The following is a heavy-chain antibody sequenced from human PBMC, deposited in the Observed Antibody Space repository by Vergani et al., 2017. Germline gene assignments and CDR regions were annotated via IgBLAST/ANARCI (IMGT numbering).Heavy chain of an antibody. CDR1: GGSISSYY. D-gene: IGHD6-19*01. J-gene: IGHJ3*02. Sequence: QVQLQESGPGLVKPSETLSLTCTVSGGSISSYYWSWIRQPPGKGLEWIGYIYYSGSTNYNPSLKSRVTISVDTSKNQFSLKLSSVTAADTAVYYCARPDGNSGWSQAFDIWGQGTMVTVSS. V-gene: IGHV4-59*08. CDR3: ARPDGNSGWSQAFDI. CDR2: IYYSGST.